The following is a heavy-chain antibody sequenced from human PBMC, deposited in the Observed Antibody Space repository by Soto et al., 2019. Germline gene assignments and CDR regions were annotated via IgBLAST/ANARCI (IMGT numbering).Heavy chain of an antibody. CDR3: ARTVARMNLDY. D-gene: IGHD2-21*01. Sequence: QVTLKESGPVLVKPTETLTLTCTVSGFSLSNARMGVSWIRQPPGKALEWLAHIFSNDETAYSTSLKTRLTISXDTSKSQVVLTMGNMDPVDTATYYCARTVARMNLDYWGQGTLVTVSS. J-gene: IGHJ4*02. CDR1: GFSLSNARMG. V-gene: IGHV2-26*01. CDR2: IFSNDET.